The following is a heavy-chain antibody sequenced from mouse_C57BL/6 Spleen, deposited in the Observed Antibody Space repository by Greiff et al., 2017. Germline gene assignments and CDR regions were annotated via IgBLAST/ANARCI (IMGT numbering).Heavy chain of an antibody. Sequence: VQLQQSGPGLVKPSQSLSLTCSVTGYSITSGYYWNWIRQFPGNKLEWMGYISYDGSNNYNPSLKNRISITRDTSKNQFFLKLNSVTTEDTATYYCAREGYGNFYYFDYWGQGTTLTVSS. CDR3: AREGYGNFYYFDY. CDR2: ISYDGSN. D-gene: IGHD2-1*01. V-gene: IGHV3-6*01. J-gene: IGHJ2*01. CDR1: GYSITSGYY.